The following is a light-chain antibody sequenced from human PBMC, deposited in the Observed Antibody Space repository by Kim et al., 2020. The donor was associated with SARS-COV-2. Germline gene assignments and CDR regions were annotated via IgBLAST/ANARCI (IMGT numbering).Light chain of an antibody. J-gene: IGLJ3*02. CDR3: NDRDNSGNQWV. V-gene: IGLV3-19*01. Sequence: ALGKTVRITCQEDSLRIHNATWYQQKPGQAPVAGIYAGNNRPSGIPGRFSGSTSENTASLTITGAQAEDEADYYCNDRDNSGNQWVFGGGTQLTVL. CDR2: AGN. CDR1: SLRIHN.